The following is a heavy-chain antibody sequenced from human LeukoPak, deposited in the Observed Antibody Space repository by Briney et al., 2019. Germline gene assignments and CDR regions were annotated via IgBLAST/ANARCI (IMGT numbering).Heavy chain of an antibody. V-gene: IGHV3-20*04. CDR3: ARDVLPLSSTSFTVTTPEGFDY. J-gene: IGHJ4*02. CDR1: RFTFDEYG. CDR2: INWNGRSI. Sequence: PGGSLRLSCAASRFTFDEYGMSWVRQTAGKGLEWVSDINWNGRSIGYADSVKGRFTVYRDNAKNSLYLQMNSLRAEDTAVYYCARDVLPLSSTSFTVTTPEGFDYWGQGTLVTVSS. D-gene: IGHD2-2*01.